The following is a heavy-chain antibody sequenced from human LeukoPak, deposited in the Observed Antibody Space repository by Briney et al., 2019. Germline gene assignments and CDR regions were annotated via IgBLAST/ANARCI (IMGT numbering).Heavy chain of an antibody. V-gene: IGHV4-61*02. D-gene: IGHD2-8*01. J-gene: IGHJ1*01. Sequence: PSETLSLTCTVSGGSISSDTYYWRWIRQPAGKGLEWIGRIYTSGSTNYNPSLKNRVTISVDTSKNQFSLKLNSVTAADTAVYYCARDLYGYFQHWGQGTLVTVSS. CDR3: ARDLYGYFQH. CDR1: GGSISSDTYY. CDR2: IYTSGST.